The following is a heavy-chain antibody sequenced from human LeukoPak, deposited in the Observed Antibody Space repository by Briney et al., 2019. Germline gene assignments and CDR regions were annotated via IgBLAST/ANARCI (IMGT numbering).Heavy chain of an antibody. D-gene: IGHD3-10*01. CDR2: IYHSGST. Sequence: PSETLSLTCAVSGYSISSGYYWGWIRQPPGKGLEWIGSIYHSGSTYYNPSLKSRVTTSVDTSKNQFSLKLSSVTAADTAVYYCARGGEIYYYYYGMDAWGKGTTVTVSS. V-gene: IGHV4-38-2*01. CDR1: GYSISSGYY. J-gene: IGHJ6*04. CDR3: ARGGEIYYYYYGMDA.